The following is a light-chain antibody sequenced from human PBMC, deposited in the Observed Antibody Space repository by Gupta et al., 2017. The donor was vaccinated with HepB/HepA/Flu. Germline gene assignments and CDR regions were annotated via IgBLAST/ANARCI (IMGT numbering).Light chain of an antibody. CDR1: QSVTSNY. Sequence: EIVLTQSPGTLSLSPGETATLSCRASQSVTSNYLAWYQHKAGQAPRLLIYGASTRATGIPDRFSGSASGTDFTLTISILDPEDFAAYYCQQDCTIPHTFGHGTKVDIE. CDR3: QQDCTIPHT. CDR2: GAS. V-gene: IGKV3-20*01. J-gene: IGKJ3*01.